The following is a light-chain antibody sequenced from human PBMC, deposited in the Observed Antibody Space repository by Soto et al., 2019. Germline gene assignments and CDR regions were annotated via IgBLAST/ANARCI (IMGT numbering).Light chain of an antibody. Sequence: DIQMTQSPSSLSASVGDRVTITCQASQDIDKFLNWFQQKPGKAPKLLIYDASNLETGVPSRFSGSGSGTDFTFTISSLQPEDIATYYCQQYVNLPLTFGQGTRLEI. CDR1: QDIDKF. CDR2: DAS. CDR3: QQYVNLPLT. V-gene: IGKV1-33*01. J-gene: IGKJ5*01.